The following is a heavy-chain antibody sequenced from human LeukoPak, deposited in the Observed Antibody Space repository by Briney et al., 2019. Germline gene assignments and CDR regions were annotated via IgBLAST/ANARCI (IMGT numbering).Heavy chain of an antibody. V-gene: IGHV3-11*04. CDR2: ISSSGSTI. CDR1: GFTFSDYY. J-gene: IGHJ4*02. Sequence: PGGSLRLPCAASGFTFSDYYMSWIRQAPGKGLEWVSYISSSGSTIYYADSVKGRFTISRDNAKNSLYLQMNSLRAEDTAVYYCAKDLSYLYPDYWGQGTLVTVSS. CDR3: AKDLSYLYPDY. D-gene: IGHD2-2*02.